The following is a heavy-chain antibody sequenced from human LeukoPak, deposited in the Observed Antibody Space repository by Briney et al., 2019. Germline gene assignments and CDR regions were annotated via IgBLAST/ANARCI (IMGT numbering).Heavy chain of an antibody. Sequence: GASVKVSCKASGGTFSSYAISWVRQAPGQGLEWKGGIIPIFGTANYAQKFQGRVTITADESTSTAYMELSSLRSEDTAVYYCNYYDSSGYYYFDYWGQGTLVTVSS. D-gene: IGHD3-22*01. J-gene: IGHJ4*02. V-gene: IGHV1-69*13. CDR1: GGTFSSYA. CDR2: IIPIFGTA. CDR3: NYYDSSGYYYFDY.